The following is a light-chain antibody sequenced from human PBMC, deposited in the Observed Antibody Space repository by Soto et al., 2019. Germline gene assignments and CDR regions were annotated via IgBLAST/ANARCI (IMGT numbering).Light chain of an antibody. CDR1: QDITNW. CDR3: QQAKSFPI. V-gene: IGKV1-12*01. J-gene: IGKJ4*01. CDR2: AAS. Sequence: DIQMTQSPSSVSASVGDRVIITCRASQDITNWLAWYQQRPGKAPKLLISAASTLQNGVPSRFSGSGSGTDFALIISFLQPEDSATYYCQQAKSFPIFGGGTKVEIK.